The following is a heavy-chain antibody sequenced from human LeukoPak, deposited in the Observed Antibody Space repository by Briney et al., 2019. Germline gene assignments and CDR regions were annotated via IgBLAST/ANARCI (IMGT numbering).Heavy chain of an antibody. J-gene: IGHJ4*02. CDR3: ASSGWYPAFDY. D-gene: IGHD6-19*01. CDR2: IYSGAST. CDR1: GFTVSSNY. Sequence: GGSLRLSCAASGFTVSSNYMSWVRQAPGKGLEWVSVIYSGASTYYADSVKGRFTISRDNSKNTLYLQMNSLRAEDTAVYYCASSGWYPAFDYWGQGTLVTVSS. V-gene: IGHV3-53*01.